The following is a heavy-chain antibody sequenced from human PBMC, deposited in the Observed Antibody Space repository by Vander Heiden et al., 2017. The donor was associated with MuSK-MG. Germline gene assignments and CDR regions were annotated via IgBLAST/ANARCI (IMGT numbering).Heavy chain of an antibody. CDR3: ARDIAEPHGDY. Sequence: SWVRQAPGQGLEWMGGIITIFGTANYAQKFQGRVTITADESTSTAYMELSSMRSEDTAVYYVARDIAEPHGDYWGQGTIVTVSS. V-gene: IGHV1-69*01. CDR2: IITIFGTA. J-gene: IGHJ4*02. D-gene: IGHD6-13*01.